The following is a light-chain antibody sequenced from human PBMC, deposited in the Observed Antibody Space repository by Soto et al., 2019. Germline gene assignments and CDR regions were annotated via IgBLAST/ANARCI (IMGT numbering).Light chain of an antibody. CDR2: LEGSGSY. CDR1: SGHSSYI. J-gene: IGLJ3*02. V-gene: IGLV4-60*03. Sequence: QSVLTQSSSASASLGSSVKLTCTLSSGHSSYIIAWHQQQPGKAPRYLMKLEGSGSYNKGSGVPDRFSGSSSGADRYLTISNLHSEDEADYYCETWDSNTPVFGGGTKLTVL. CDR3: ETWDSNTPV.